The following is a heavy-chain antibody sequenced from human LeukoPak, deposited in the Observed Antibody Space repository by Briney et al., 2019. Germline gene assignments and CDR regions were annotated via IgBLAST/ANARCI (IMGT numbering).Heavy chain of an antibody. CDR2: ISYDGSNK. CDR1: GFTFSSYA. D-gene: IGHD3-22*01. J-gene: IGHJ4*02. V-gene: IGHV3-30-3*01. CDR3: TRHRDSAVAYYYDSSGYYPFDY. Sequence: PGGSLRLSCAASGFTFSSYAMHWVRQAPGKGLEWVAVISYDGSNKYYADSVKGRFTISRDNSKNTLYLQMNSLKTEDTAVYYCTRHRDSAVAYYYDSSGYYPFDYWGQGTLVTVSS.